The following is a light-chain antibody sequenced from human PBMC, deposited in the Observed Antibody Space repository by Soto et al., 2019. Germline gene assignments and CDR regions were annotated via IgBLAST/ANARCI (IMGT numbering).Light chain of an antibody. CDR2: GAS. J-gene: IGKJ2*01. V-gene: IGKV3-15*01. CDR3: QQYNNWPPYT. Sequence: EIVMTQSPATLSVSPGERATLSCRASQSVSSNLAWYQQKPGQAPRLLIYGASTRATGIPARFSGSGSGTEFTLTISILHSEDFAVYYGQQYNNWPPYTFGQGTKLEI. CDR1: QSVSSN.